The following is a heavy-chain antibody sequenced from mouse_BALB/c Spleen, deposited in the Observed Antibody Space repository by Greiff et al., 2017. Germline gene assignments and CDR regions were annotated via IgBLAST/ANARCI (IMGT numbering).Heavy chain of an antibody. V-gene: IGHV1-4*02. Sequence: VKLMESAAELARPGASVKMSCKASGYTFTSYTMHWVKQRPGQGLEWIGYINPSSGYTEYNQKFKDKTTLTADKSSSTAYMQLSSLTSEDSAVYYCARGGGYSYAMDYWGQGTSVTVSS. CDR1: GYTFTSYT. D-gene: IGHD2-12*01. CDR2: INPSSGYT. CDR3: ARGGGYSYAMDY. J-gene: IGHJ4*01.